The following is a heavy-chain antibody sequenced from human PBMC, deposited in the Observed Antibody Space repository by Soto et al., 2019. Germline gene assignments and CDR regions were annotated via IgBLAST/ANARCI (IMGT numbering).Heavy chain of an antibody. CDR3: ARDHGRSNSCKLDY. Sequence: QVQLVQSGAEVKKPGASVKVSCKASGYTFTNYGISWVRQTPGQGLEWVGWISAYNANTYYAQKLQGRVTMTTDTSTSTAYIELRSLRSDDTAVYYCARDHGRSNSCKLDYGGQGSLVTVAA. J-gene: IGHJ4*02. CDR2: ISAYNANT. D-gene: IGHD2-2*01. CDR1: GYTFTNYG. V-gene: IGHV1-18*04.